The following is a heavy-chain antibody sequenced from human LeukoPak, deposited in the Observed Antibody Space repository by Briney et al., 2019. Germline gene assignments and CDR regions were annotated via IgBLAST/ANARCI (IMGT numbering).Heavy chain of an antibody. CDR2: IIPIFGTA. D-gene: IGHD3-3*01. CDR3: ASRLRFLEWLPFYDY. J-gene: IGHJ4*02. CDR1: GGTFSSYA. V-gene: IGHV1-69*13. Sequence: SVKVSCKASGGTFSSYAISWVRQAPGQGLEWMGGIIPIFGTANYAQKFQGRVTITAGESTSTAYMELSSLRSEGTAVYYCASRLRFLEWLPFYDYWGQGTLVTVSS.